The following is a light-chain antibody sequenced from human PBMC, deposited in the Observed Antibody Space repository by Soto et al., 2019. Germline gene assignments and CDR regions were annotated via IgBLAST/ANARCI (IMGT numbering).Light chain of an antibody. CDR3: AAWDDSLNGVI. Sequence: QPVLTQPPSASGTPGQRVTISCSGSSSNIGSNTVKWYQQLPGTAPKLLIYHNNQRPSGVPDRFSGSQSGTSASLAISGLQSEDEADYYCAAWDDSLNGVIFGGGTKVTVL. CDR1: SSNIGSNT. CDR2: HNN. V-gene: IGLV1-44*01. J-gene: IGLJ2*01.